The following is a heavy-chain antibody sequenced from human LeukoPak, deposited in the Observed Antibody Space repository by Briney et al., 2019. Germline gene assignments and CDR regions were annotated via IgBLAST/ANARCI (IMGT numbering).Heavy chain of an antibody. CDR3: ARRVVGATSENWFDP. CDR1: GYSFTSYW. CDR2: IYPVDSDT. J-gene: IGHJ5*02. V-gene: IGHV5-51*01. Sequence: PGESLKISCKGSGYSFTSYWIGWVRQMPGKGLEWVGIIYPVDSDTRYSPSFQGQVTISADKSISTAYLQWSSLKASDTAMYYCARRVVGATSENWFDPWGQGTLVTVSS. D-gene: IGHD1-26*01.